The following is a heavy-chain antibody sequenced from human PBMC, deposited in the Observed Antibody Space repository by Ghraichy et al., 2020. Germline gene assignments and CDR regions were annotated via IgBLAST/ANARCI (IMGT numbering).Heavy chain of an antibody. CDR2: ISRDGSST. CDR1: GSSLNANS. V-gene: IGHV3-64*02. J-gene: IGHJ3*01. D-gene: IGHD2-15*01. Sequence: GGSLRLSCAPSGSSLNANSMHPVRQPSGKGQEYVSAISRDGSSTYYADSVKGRFIISRDNAKNTLFLQMGSLRVEDMAVYHCAKVQCSSCANPPAYDAFDLWGQGTMVTVSS. CDR3: AKVQCSSCANPPAYDAFDL.